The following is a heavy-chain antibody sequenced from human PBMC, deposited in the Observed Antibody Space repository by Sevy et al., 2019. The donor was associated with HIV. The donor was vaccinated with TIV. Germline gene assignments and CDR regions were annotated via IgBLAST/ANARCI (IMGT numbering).Heavy chain of an antibody. Sequence: SETLSLTCTVSGGSISSSSYYWGWIRQPPGKGLEWIGSIYYSGSTYYNPSLKSRVTISVDTSKNQFSLKLSSVTAADTAVYYCARGMGATRYYFDYWGKGTLVTVSS. J-gene: IGHJ4*02. CDR3: ARGMGATRYYFDY. D-gene: IGHD1-26*01. CDR2: IYYSGST. V-gene: IGHV4-39*01. CDR1: GGSISSSSYY.